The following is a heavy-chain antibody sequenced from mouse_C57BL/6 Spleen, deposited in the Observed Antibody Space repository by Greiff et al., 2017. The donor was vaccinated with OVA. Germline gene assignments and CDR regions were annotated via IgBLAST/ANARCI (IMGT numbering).Heavy chain of an antibody. J-gene: IGHJ2*01. D-gene: IGHD2-4*01. CDR2: IDPSDSET. V-gene: IGHV1-52*01. CDR3: ARSEGLRHFDY. Sequence: QVQLQQPGAELVRPGSSVKLSCKASGYTFTSYWMHWVKQRPIQGLEWIGNIDPSDSETHYNQKFKDKAPLTVDKSSSTAYMQLSSLTSEDSAVYYCARSEGLRHFDYWGQGTTLTVSS. CDR1: GYTFTSYW.